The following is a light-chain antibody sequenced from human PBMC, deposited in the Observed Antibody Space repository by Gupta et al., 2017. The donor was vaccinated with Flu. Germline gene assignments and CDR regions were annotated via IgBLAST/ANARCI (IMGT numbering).Light chain of an antibody. CDR1: KKIKTW. V-gene: IGKV1-5*03. J-gene: IGKJ1*01. CDR3: QQNYGPWT. CDR2: RAS. Sequence: QMTQSPSTLSASVGDRVTITCRASKKIKTWLDWFQRKPGEAPKLLIYRASTVEMGVTSRFSGSGDGKEFTLTSSRRQHDDCSNYYWQQNYGPWTFGQGTKVEIK.